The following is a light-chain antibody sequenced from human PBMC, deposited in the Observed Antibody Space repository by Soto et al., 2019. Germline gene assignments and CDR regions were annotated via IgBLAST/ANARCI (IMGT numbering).Light chain of an antibody. V-gene: IGLV2-14*01. CDR1: NSDVGGYNY. CDR2: DVS. J-gene: IGLJ1*01. Sequence: QFVLTHASSGSGSPGQPLTIPLPRNNSDVGGYNYASWYQQHPGKAPKLMIYDVSNRPSGVSNRFSGSKSGNTASLTISGLQAEDEADYYCSSYTSSSTLVFGTGTKVTVL. CDR3: SSYTSSSTLV.